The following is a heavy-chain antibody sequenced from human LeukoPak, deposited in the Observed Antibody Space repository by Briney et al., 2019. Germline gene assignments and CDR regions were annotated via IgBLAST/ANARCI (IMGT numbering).Heavy chain of an antibody. CDR3: ARGRNIEMTTMSGGSDY. D-gene: IGHD5-24*01. Sequence: ASVKVSCKASGYTFTDYYMHWVRQAPGQGLEWMGGLNPNSGDTNYAQKFQGRGSMTRDTSISTAYMDLTDLRSDDTAVYSCARGRNIEMTTMSGGSDYWGQGTLVTVSS. CDR1: GYTFTDYY. CDR2: LNPNSGDT. V-gene: IGHV1-2*02. J-gene: IGHJ4*02.